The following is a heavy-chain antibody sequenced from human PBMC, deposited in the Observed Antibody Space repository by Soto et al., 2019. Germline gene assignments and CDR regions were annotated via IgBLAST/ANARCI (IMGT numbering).Heavy chain of an antibody. J-gene: IGHJ4*02. Sequence: SVKVSCKASGGTFSSYAISWVRQAPGQGLEWMGGIIPIFGTANYAQKFQGRVTMTEDTSTDTAYMELSSLRSEDTAVYYCATDLVLLWFGEFRNFDYWGQGTLVTVSS. CDR1: GGTFSSYA. CDR2: IIPIFGTA. V-gene: IGHV1-69*06. D-gene: IGHD3-10*01. CDR3: ATDLVLLWFGEFRNFDY.